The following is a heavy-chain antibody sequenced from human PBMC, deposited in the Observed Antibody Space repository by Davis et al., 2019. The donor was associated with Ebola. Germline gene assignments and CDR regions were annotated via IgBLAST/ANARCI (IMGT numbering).Heavy chain of an antibody. CDR2: MNPDSGNT. CDR3: TRGIARRRSGSWFDP. CDR1: GYTFTTYD. V-gene: IGHV1-8*01. D-gene: IGHD2-15*01. Sequence: ASVKVSCKASGYTFTTYDINWVRQATGQGLEWMGWMNPDSGNTGYAQKFQGRVTMTRDTSITTAYRELSSLSSDDTAVYYCTRGIARRRSGSWFDPWGQGTPVTVSS. J-gene: IGHJ5*02.